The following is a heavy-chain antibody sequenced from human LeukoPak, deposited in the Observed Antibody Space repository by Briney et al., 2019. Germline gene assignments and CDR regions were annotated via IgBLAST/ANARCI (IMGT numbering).Heavy chain of an antibody. Sequence: GSLRLSCAASGFTFSSYSMNWVRQAPGKGLEWVSYISTSISTIYYADSVKGRFTISRDNAKNSLYLQMNSLRVEDTAVFYCARSSTVVTPFDYWGQGTLVTVSS. V-gene: IGHV3-48*01. CDR2: ISTSISTI. CDR3: ARSSTVVTPFDY. D-gene: IGHD4-23*01. CDR1: GFTFSSYS. J-gene: IGHJ4*02.